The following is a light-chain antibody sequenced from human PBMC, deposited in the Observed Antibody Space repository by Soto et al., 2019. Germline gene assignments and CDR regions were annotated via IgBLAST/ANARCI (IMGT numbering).Light chain of an antibody. CDR2: DDT. CDR1: TIGSES. Sequence: SYELTQPRSVSVAPGQTARISCGGDTIGSESVHWYQQKPGQAPVLVVYDDTDRPSGIPERFSGSSSGTTATLTISRVEAGDEADYYCQVWDGSRDHCVFGTGTKV. J-gene: IGLJ1*01. CDR3: QVWDGSRDHCV. V-gene: IGLV3-21*02.